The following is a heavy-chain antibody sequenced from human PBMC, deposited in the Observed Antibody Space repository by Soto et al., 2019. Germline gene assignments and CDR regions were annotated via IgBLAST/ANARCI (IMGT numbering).Heavy chain of an antibody. Sequence: GASVKVSCKASGYTFTIYAMHWVRQAPGQRLEWMGWINAGNGNTKYSQKFQGRVTITRDTSASTAYMELSSLRSEDTAVYYCARDHTIWYYFDYWGQGTLVTVSS. CDR1: GYTFTIYA. V-gene: IGHV1-3*01. CDR2: INAGNGNT. J-gene: IGHJ4*02. CDR3: ARDHTIWYYFDY. D-gene: IGHD2-2*01.